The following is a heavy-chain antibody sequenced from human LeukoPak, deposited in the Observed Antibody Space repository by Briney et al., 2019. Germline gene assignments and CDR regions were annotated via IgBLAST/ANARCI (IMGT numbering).Heavy chain of an antibody. V-gene: IGHV4-39*01. CDR1: GDSISTSNSY. J-gene: IGHJ4*02. CDR3: ASITMVRGY. Sequence: SETLSLTCTVSGDSISTSNSYWGRIRQPPGKGLEWIGSIYYSGNTYYNASLKSRVTISVDTSKNQFSLKLTSVTAADTAVYYCASITMVRGYWGQGTLVTVSS. CDR2: IYYSGNT. D-gene: IGHD3-10*01.